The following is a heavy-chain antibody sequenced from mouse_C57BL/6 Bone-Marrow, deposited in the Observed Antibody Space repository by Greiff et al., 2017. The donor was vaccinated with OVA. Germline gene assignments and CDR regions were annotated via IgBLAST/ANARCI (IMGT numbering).Heavy chain of an antibody. CDR2: ISSGGSYT. V-gene: IGHV5-6*01. J-gene: IGHJ2*01. Sequence: EVQVVESGGDLVKPGGSLKLSCAASGFTFSSYGMSWVRQTPDKRLEWVATISSGGSYTYYPDSVKGRFTISRAQAKNTLYMQMSSLKSEDTAMYYCARQVHTPPDYWGQGTTLTVSS. CDR3: ARQVHTPPDY. D-gene: IGHD6-1*01. CDR1: GFTFSSYG.